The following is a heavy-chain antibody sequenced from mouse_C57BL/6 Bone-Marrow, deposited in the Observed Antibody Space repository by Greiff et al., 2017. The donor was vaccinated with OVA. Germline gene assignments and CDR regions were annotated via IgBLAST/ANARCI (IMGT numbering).Heavy chain of an antibody. V-gene: IGHV1-64*01. D-gene: IGHD1-1*01. CDR3: ARENYYGSSYWFAY. CDR2: IHPNSGST. Sequence: VKLMESGAELVKPGASVKLSCKASGYTFTSYWMHWVKQRPGQGLEWIGMIHPNSGSTNYNEKFKSKATLTVDKSSSTAYMQLSSLTSEDSAVYYCARENYYGSSYWFAYWGQGTLVTVSA. CDR1: GYTFTSYW. J-gene: IGHJ3*01.